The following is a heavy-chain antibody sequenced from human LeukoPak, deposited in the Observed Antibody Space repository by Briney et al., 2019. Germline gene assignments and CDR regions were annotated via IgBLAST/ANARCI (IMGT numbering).Heavy chain of an antibody. CDR3: ARVEGLIWYDYVWGSYRPGYYFDY. V-gene: IGHV4-59*01. CDR2: IIYSGST. Sequence: SETLSLTCTVSGGSINNYYWSWIRQPPGKGLEWIGYIIYSGSTNYNPSLKSRVTISVDTSKNHFSLKLSSVTAADTAVYYCARVEGLIWYDYVWGSYRPGYYFDYWGQGTLVTVSS. J-gene: IGHJ4*02. D-gene: IGHD3-16*02. CDR1: GGSINNYY.